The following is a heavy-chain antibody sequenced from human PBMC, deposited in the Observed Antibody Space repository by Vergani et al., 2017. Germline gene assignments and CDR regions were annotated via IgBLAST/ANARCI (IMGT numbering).Heavy chain of an antibody. D-gene: IGHD5-12*01. CDR2: VSGSSATP. Sequence: EVQLLESGGGLVQPGGSLRLSCQVSGFDFSQAWMNWVRQSPGKGLEWVSSVSGSSATPYYADSVKGRFIISRDNSKNTLHLQMNSLRADDTAVYYCTKGSRGYTGYFFDYWGQGTLASVSS. CDR3: TKGSRGYTGYFFDY. V-gene: IGHV3-23*01. CDR1: GFDFSQAW. J-gene: IGHJ4*02.